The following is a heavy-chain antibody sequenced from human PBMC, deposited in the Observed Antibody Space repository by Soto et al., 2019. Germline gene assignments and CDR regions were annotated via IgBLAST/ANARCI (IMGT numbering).Heavy chain of an antibody. CDR2: FIPIFGTS. J-gene: IGHJ4*02. V-gene: IGHV1-69*01. Sequence: QVQLVQSGAEVRKPGSSVKVSCKASGGTFSRHAISWVRQAPGQGLEWMGGFIPIFGTSKHAQKFQCRVTIIADESTSTVYMELSSRRSEDTAMYYCARGWGYDSNDYYYAYWVQGTLVIVSS. CDR1: GGTFSRHA. D-gene: IGHD3-22*01. CDR3: ARGWGYDSNDYYYAY.